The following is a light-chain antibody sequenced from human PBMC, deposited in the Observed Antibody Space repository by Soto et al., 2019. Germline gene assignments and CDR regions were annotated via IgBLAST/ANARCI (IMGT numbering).Light chain of an antibody. CDR2: GAS. Sequence: EIVMTQSPATLSVSPGERATLSCRASQSISSNLVWYQQKFGQAPRLLIYGASTRATGIPARFSGSGSGTEFTLTISSLQSEDFAIYYCQQYNNWPRTFGQGTKVDIK. V-gene: IGKV3-15*01. CDR3: QQYNNWPRT. CDR1: QSISSN. J-gene: IGKJ1*01.